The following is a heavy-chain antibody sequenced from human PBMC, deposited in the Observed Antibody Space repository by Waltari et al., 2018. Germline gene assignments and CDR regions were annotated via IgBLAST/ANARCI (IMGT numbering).Heavy chain of an antibody. CDR1: GFTFSSYS. V-gene: IGHV3-21*01. D-gene: IGHD4-4*01. CDR2: ISSSSSYI. J-gene: IGHJ5*02. Sequence: EVQLVESGGGLVKPGGSLRLSCAASGFTFSSYSMNWVRQAPGKGLEWVSSISSSSSYIYYADSVKGRFTISRDNAKNSLYLQMNSLRAEDTAVYYCARGTHFDYTGPIPFDPWGQGTLVTVSS. CDR3: ARGTHFDYTGPIPFDP.